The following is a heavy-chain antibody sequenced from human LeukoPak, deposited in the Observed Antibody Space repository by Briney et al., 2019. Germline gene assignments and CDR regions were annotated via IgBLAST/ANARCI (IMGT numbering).Heavy chain of an antibody. V-gene: IGHV3-15*01. J-gene: IGHJ4*02. CDR1: GFTFSNAW. D-gene: IGHD3-10*01. Sequence: PGGSLRLSCAASGFTFSNAWMSWVRQAPGKGLEWVGRIKSKTDGGTTDYAAPVKGRFTISRDDSKNTLYLQMNSPKTEDTAVYYCTTDGVGTMVRGVITWVDYWGQGTLVTVSS. CDR2: IKSKTDGGTT. CDR3: TTDGVGTMVRGVITWVDY.